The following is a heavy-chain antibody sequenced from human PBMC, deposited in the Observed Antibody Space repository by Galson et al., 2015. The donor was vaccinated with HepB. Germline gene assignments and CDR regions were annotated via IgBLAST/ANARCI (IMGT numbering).Heavy chain of an antibody. V-gene: IGHV5-10-1*01. CDR2: IDPSDSYT. D-gene: IGHD3-10*01. Sequence: QSGAEVKKPGESLRISCKGSGYTFTAFWITWVRQIPGKGLEWMGRIDPSDSYTNYSPSFQGHITISADKSITTAYLQWSSLKASDTAMYYCASRQYYFASGTYYNVSDYWGQGTLVTVSS. J-gene: IGHJ4*02. CDR3: ASRQYYFASGTYYNVSDY. CDR1: GYTFTAFW.